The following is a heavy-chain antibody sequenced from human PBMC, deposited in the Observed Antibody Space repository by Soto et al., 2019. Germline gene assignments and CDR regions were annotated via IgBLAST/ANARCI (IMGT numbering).Heavy chain of an antibody. V-gene: IGHV1-46*01. D-gene: IGHD6-19*01. CDR2: INPSGGST. J-gene: IGHJ4*02. CDR3: ARDGQWLDFDY. Sequence: ASVKVSCKASGYPFSSYYLHWVRQAPGQGLEWMGIINPSGGSTNYAQKFQGRVTMTRDTSTSTFYMELSSLRSDDTAIYYCARDGQWLDFDYWGQGTLVTVSS. CDR1: GYPFSSYY.